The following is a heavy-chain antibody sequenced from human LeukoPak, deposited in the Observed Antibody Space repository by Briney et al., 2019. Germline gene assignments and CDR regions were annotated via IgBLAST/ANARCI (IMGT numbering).Heavy chain of an antibody. V-gene: IGHV3-23*01. CDR3: AKDYSDSSGYFRVPHVFDF. J-gene: IGHJ4*02. Sequence: GGSLRLSCAASGFTFSNYGMNWVRQAPGKGLEWVSAISGSGHNTYYADSVKGRFTISRDNSKNSLYLQMNSLRAEDTAVYYCAKDYSDSSGYFRVPHVFDFWGQGTLVTVSS. D-gene: IGHD3-22*01. CDR2: ISGSGHNT. CDR1: GFTFSNYG.